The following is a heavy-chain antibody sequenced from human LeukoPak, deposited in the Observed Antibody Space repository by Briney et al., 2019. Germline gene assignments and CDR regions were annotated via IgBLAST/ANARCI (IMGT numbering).Heavy chain of an antibody. V-gene: IGHV3-48*02. J-gene: IGHJ4*02. CDR3: ATSGSYSSGDFDY. CDR2: ISGTTITI. D-gene: IGHD3-10*01. CDR1: GFTFSTYG. Sequence: GGSLRLSCAASGFTFSTYGMNWVRQAPGKGLEWLSSISGTTITIYYADSVKGRFTISRDNAKNSLYLQMSVLREEDTAIYYCATSGSYSSGDFDYWGQGTLVTVSS.